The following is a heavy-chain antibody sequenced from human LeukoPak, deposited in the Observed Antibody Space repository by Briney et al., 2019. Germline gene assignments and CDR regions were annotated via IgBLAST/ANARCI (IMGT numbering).Heavy chain of an antibody. Sequence: SETLSLTCTVSGGSISPYFWSWIRQPPGKGLEWIGYISYTGHTNYDPSLKSRVTISIDTSKNHFSLQLTSVTAADTAVYFCARDDYRGVTNFDPWGQGTLVTVSS. CDR3: ARDDYRGVTNFDP. V-gene: IGHV4-59*01. CDR1: GGSISPYF. D-gene: IGHD3-10*01. CDR2: ISYTGHT. J-gene: IGHJ5*02.